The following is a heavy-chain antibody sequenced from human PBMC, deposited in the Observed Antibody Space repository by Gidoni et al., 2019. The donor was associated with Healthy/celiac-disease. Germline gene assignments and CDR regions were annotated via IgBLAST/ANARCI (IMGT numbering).Heavy chain of an antibody. V-gene: IGHV4-59*01. J-gene: IGHJ4*02. Sequence: QVQLQESGPGLVQPSETLSLTCTVSGGSISSSYWSWIRQPPGKGLEWIGYIYYSGSTNYNPALKSRVTISVDTSKNQFSLKLSSVTAADTAVYYCARGDYYFDYWGQGTLVTVSS. CDR3: ARGDYYFDY. CDR1: GGSISSSY. CDR2: IYYSGST. D-gene: IGHD2-21*02.